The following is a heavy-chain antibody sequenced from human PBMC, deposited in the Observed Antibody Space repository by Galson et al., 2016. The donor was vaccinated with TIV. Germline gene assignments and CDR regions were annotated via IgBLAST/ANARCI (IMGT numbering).Heavy chain of an antibody. CDR1: GLTLIYSG. CDR3: AKDPDEFLLNSGYQNFFDL. Sequence: SLRLSCAASGLTLIYSGMNWVRQAPGRGPEWVAGITFNGENEYYADSVKGRFTISRDNAKNTIYLQMTSLTIEDTAVYYCAKDPDEFLLNSGYQNFFDLWGRGTLVTVSS. CDR2: ITFNGENE. J-gene: IGHJ2*01. V-gene: IGHV3-30*18. D-gene: IGHD5-12*01.